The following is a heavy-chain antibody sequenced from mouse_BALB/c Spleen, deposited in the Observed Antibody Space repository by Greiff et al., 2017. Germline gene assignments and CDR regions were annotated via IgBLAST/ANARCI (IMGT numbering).Heavy chain of an antibody. CDR2: IWAGGST. D-gene: IGHD2-12*01. V-gene: IGHV2-9*02. J-gene: IGHJ3*01. CDR3: ARGYDGGGFAY. Sequence: VKLQESGPGLVAPSQSLSITCTVSGFSLTSYGVHWVRQPPGKGLEWLGVIWAGGSTNYNSALMSRLSISKDNSKSQVFLTMNSLQTDDTAMYYGARGYDGGGFAYWGQGTLVTVSA. CDR1: GFSLTSYG.